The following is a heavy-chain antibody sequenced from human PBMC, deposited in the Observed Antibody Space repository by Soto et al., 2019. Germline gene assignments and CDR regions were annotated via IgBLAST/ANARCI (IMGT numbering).Heavy chain of an antibody. CDR3: AKMPGWYHNFEY. V-gene: IGHV3-23*01. Sequence: GGSLRLSCAASGFTFSSYAMSWVGQAPGKGLEWVSAISGSGGSTYYADSVKGRFTISRDNSKNTLYLQMNSLRTEDTAVYYCAKMPGWYHNFEYWGQGTLVTVSS. J-gene: IGHJ4*02. D-gene: IGHD2-2*01. CDR1: GFTFSSYA. CDR2: ISGSGGST.